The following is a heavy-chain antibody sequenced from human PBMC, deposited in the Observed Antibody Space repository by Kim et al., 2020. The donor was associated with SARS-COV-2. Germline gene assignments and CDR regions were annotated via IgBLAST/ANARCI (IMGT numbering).Heavy chain of an antibody. V-gene: IGHV5-10-1*01. CDR1: GYSFTSYW. CDR2: IDPSDSYT. D-gene: IGHD2-2*01. CDR3: ARGTVVVPAAHYYYYGMDV. J-gene: IGHJ6*02. Sequence: GESLKISCKGSGYSFTSYWISWVRQMPGKGLEWMGRIDPSDSYTNYSPSFQGHVTISADKSISTAYLQWSSLKASDTAMYYCARGTVVVPAAHYYYYGMDVWGQGTTVTVSS.